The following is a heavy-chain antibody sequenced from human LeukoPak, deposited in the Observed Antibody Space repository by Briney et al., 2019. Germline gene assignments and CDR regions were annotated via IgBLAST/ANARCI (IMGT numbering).Heavy chain of an antibody. CDR2: IIPIFGTA. D-gene: IGHD2-2*02. CDR1: GGTFSSYA. J-gene: IGHJ6*02. V-gene: IGHV1-69*01. CDR3: ATAGETDCSSTSCYTEGLGYYYYGMDV. Sequence: VASVKVSCKASGGTFSSYAISWVRQAPGQGLEWMGGIIPIFGTANYAQKFQGRVTITADESTSTAYMELSSLRSEDTAVYYCATAGETDCSSTSCYTEGLGYYYYGMDVWGQGTTVTVSS.